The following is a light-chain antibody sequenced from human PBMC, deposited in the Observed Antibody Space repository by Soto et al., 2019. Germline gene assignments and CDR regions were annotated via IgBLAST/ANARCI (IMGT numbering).Light chain of an antibody. V-gene: IGLV2-14*01. CDR1: SSDVGGYNY. CDR2: DVS. CDR3: SSYTSSSTFWV. Sequence: QSVLTQPASVSGSPGQSITISCTGTSSDVGGYNYVSWYQQHPGKAPKLMIYDVSNRPSGVSNRFSGSKSGNTASLTISGLQAEDGADYYCSSYTSSSTFWVFGTGTKVTVL. J-gene: IGLJ1*01.